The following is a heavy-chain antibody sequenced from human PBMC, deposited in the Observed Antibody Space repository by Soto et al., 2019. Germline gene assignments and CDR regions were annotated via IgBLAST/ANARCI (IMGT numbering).Heavy chain of an antibody. CDR1: GYIFTGYY. D-gene: IGHD3-3*01. CDR2: IHPNSGGT. CDR3: ARDCLRFLYCHFDY. V-gene: IGHV1-2*02. Sequence: QVQLVQSGAEVKKPGASVKVSCKASGYIFTGYYLHWVRQAPGQGLEWMGWIHPNSGGTNYAQKFQGRVTMTRDTSISTAYMELSRLRSDDTAVYYCARDCLRFLYCHFDYWGQGTLVTVSS. J-gene: IGHJ4*02.